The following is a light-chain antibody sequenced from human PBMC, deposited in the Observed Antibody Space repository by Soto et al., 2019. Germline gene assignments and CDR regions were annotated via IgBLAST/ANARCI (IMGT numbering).Light chain of an antibody. CDR3: SSFAKSNNFV. J-gene: IGLJ1*01. V-gene: IGLV2-8*01. CDR2: EVT. Sequence: QSVLTQPPSASGSPGQSVTISCTRTSSDVGAYDFVSWYQQHPGEAPKLMIYEVTKRPSGVPDRFSGSKSGNTASLTVSGLQTEDEADYYCSSFAKSNNFVFGTGTKVTVL. CDR1: SSDVGAYDF.